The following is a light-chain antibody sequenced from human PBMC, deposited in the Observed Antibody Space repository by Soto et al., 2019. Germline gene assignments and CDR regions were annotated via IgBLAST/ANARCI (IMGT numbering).Light chain of an antibody. V-gene: IGLV1-47*01. CDR2: RNN. CDR3: AAWDDSLSAPYV. J-gene: IGLJ1*01. Sequence: QSVLTQPPSASGTPGQRVTISCSGSSSNIGSNYVYWYQQLPGTAPKLLIYRNNQRPSWVPDRFSGSKSGTSASLAISGSEDEADYYCAAWDDSLSAPYVFGTGTKLTVL. CDR1: SSNIGSNY.